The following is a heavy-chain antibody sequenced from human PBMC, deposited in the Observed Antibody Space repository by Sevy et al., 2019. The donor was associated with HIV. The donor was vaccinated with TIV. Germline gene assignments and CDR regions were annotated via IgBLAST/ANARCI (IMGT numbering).Heavy chain of an antibody. CDR2: ISAYSENT. J-gene: IGHJ5*02. V-gene: IGHV1-18*01. CDR1: GYTFTTYA. CDR3: ARDVDNIRFDP. Sequence: AAVKVSCKASGYTFTTYAISWVRQVPRQGLERMGWISAYSENTNYAQRLQGRVTLTTDTSTGTAYMELRSLRSDDTAVYYCARDVDNIRFDPWGQGTLVTVSS. D-gene: IGHD2-15*01.